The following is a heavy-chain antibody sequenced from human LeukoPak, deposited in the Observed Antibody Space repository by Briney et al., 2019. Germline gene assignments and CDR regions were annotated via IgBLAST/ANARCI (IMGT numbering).Heavy chain of an antibody. CDR3: ARDGRPLDY. J-gene: IGHJ4*02. V-gene: IGHV3-7*03. Sequence: GGSLRLSCVDSGITFSRYWMSWVRQAPGKGLEWVANIKQDGGEKYYVDSVKGRFTISKDNAKNSLYLQMNSLRVEDTAVYYCARDGRPLDYWGQGTLVTVSS. CDR2: IKQDGGEK. CDR1: GITFSRYW.